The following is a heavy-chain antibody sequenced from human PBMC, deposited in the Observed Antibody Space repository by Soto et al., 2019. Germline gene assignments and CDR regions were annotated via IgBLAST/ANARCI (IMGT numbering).Heavy chain of an antibody. CDR2: IYYSGST. CDR1: GGSISSYY. D-gene: IGHD3-22*01. Sequence: SETLSLTCTVSGGSISSYYWSWIRQPPGKGLEWIGYIYYSGSTNYNPSLKSRVTISVDTSKNQFSLKLSSVTAADTAVYYCASSYYYDSSGNDWFDPWGQGTLVTVSS. V-gene: IGHV4-59*01. J-gene: IGHJ5*02. CDR3: ASSYYYDSSGNDWFDP.